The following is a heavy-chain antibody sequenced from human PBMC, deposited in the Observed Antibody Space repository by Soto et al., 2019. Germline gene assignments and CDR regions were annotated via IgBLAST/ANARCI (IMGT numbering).Heavy chain of an antibody. J-gene: IGHJ6*02. CDR2: IIPIFGTA. V-gene: IGHV1-69*01. CDR3: ARPRPIAARPNYYYGMDV. Sequence: QVQLVQSGAEVKKPGSSVKVSCKASGGTFSSYAISWVRHAPGQGLEWMGGIIPIFGTANYAQKFQGRVTITADESTSTAYMELSSLRSEDTAVYYCARPRPIAARPNYYYGMDVWGQGTTVTVSS. CDR1: GGTFSSYA. D-gene: IGHD6-6*01.